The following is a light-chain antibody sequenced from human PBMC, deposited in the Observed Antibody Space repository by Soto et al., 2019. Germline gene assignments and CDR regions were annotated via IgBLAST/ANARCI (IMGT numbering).Light chain of an antibody. CDR2: KAS. CDR3: QHYNSYSEA. CDR1: QSISNW. Sequence: DIQLTQSPSFLSASVGDTVTITCRASQSISNWLAWYQQRPGKAPRLLIYKASTLKSGVPSRFSGSGSGTEFTLTISSLQPDDFATYYCQHYNSYSEAFGQGTKVDIK. V-gene: IGKV1-5*03. J-gene: IGKJ1*01.